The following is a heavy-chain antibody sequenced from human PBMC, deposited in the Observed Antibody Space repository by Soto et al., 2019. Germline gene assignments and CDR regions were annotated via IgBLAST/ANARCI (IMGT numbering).Heavy chain of an antibody. D-gene: IGHD2-2*02. Sequence: GESLKISCTGSGYSFTNYWIGWVRQMPGKGLEWMGIIYPGDSNTRYSPSFQGQVTISADKSISTAYLQWSSLKASDTAMYFCARQGYCSDTACYTVDYWGQGTLVTVSS. V-gene: IGHV5-51*01. CDR2: IYPGDSNT. J-gene: IGHJ4*02. CDR3: ARQGYCSDTACYTVDY. CDR1: GYSFTNYW.